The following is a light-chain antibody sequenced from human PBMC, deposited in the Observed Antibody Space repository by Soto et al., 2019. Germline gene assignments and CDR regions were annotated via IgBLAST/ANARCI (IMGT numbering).Light chain of an antibody. Sequence: DIPMTQSPSSLSASVGDRVTITCRASQNIRRYLNWYQQKPGKAPQLLIYATSSLQTGDPSRFSASGSGTDFSLVISDLQPEDYATYYCQQGYSSRWTSGRGTKVEI. CDR3: QQGYSSRWT. V-gene: IGKV1-39*01. CDR2: ATS. CDR1: QNIRRY. J-gene: IGKJ1*01.